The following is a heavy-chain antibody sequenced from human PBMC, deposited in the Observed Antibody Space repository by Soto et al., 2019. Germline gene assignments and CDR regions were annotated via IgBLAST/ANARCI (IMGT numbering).Heavy chain of an antibody. V-gene: IGHV1-18*01. CDR3: ARDPGSSGWYAAADY. CDR2: ISAYNGNT. Sequence: GASVKGSCKASGYTFTSYGISWVRQAPGQGLEWMGWISAYNGNTNYAQKLQGRVTMTTDTSTSTAYMELRSLRSDDTAVYYCARDPGSSGWYAAADYWGQGTLVTVSS. D-gene: IGHD6-19*01. CDR1: GYTFTSYG. J-gene: IGHJ4*02.